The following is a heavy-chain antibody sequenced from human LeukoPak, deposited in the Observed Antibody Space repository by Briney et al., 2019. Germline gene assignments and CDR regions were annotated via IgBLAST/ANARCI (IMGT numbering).Heavy chain of an antibody. CDR3: ARDYDSSGYYYLGAFDI. Sequence: GGSLRLSCAASGFTFSDYYMSWIRQAPGKGPEWVSYISSSGSTIYYADSLKGRFTISRDNAKNSLYLQMNSLRAEDTAVYYCARDYDSSGYYYLGAFDIWGQGTMVTVSS. CDR1: GFTFSDYY. V-gene: IGHV3-11*04. D-gene: IGHD3-22*01. J-gene: IGHJ3*02. CDR2: ISSSGSTI.